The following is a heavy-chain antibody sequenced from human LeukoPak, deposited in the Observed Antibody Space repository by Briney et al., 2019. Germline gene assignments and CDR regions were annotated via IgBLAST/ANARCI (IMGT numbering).Heavy chain of an antibody. CDR1: GFTFSNAW. CDR2: IKSKTDGGTA. Sequence: GGSLRLSCAASGFTFSNAWMSWVRQAPGKGLEWVGRIKSKTDGGTADYAAPVKGRFTISRDDSKNTLYLQMNSLKTEDTAVYYCTTDLYCSSTSCYGGYWGQGTLVTVSS. J-gene: IGHJ4*02. V-gene: IGHV3-15*01. D-gene: IGHD2-2*01. CDR3: TTDLYCSSTSCYGGY.